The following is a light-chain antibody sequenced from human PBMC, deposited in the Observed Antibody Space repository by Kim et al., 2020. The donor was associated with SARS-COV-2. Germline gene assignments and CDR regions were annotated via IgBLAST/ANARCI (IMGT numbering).Light chain of an antibody. CDR3: QNSNRSGSWT. CDR1: ENVETT. V-gene: IGKV3-15*01. CDR2: DAS. J-gene: IGKJ1*01. Sequence: SPQDRAPPSRPARENVETTVAWYTKKPGPPPRHPIYDASPRATGVPARVSGSGSGTDFTLTISTPQSVELVLYYSQNSNRSGSWTFVRGTKVDIK.